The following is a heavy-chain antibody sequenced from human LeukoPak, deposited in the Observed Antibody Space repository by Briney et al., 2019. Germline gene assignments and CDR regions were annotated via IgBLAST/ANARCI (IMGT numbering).Heavy chain of an antibody. CDR1: GGTFSSYA. V-gene: IGHV1-69*05. CDR3: AREAARPYYYYYYMDV. CDR2: IIPIFGTG. J-gene: IGHJ6*03. D-gene: IGHD6-6*01. Sequence: ASVKVSCKASGGTFSSYAISWVRQAPGQGLEWMGGIIPIFGTGNYAQKFQGRVTITTDESTSTAYMELSSLRSEDTAVYYCAREAARPYYYYYYMDVWGKGTTVTVSS.